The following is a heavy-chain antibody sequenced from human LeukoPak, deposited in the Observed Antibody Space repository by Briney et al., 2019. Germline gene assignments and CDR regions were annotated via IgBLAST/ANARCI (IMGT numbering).Heavy chain of an antibody. CDR3: ARVAVAGTPSFDY. V-gene: IGHV3-66*01. CDR2: IYSGGST. Sequence: GVSLRLSCAVSGFTVCSNYMSWVRQAPGRGREWVSVIYSGGSTYYADSVKGRFTISRDNSKNTLYLQMNSLRAEDTAVYYCARVAVAGTPSFDYWGQGTLVTVSS. CDR1: GFTVCSNY. J-gene: IGHJ4*02. D-gene: IGHD6-19*01.